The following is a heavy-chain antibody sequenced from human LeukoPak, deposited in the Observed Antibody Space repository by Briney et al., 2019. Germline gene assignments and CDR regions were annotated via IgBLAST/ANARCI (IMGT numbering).Heavy chain of an antibody. D-gene: IGHD6-25*01. CDR1: GFTFSTFSNY. V-gene: IGHV4-39*01. J-gene: IGHJ4*02. Sequence: GSLRLSCAASGFTFSTFSNYGMSWVRQAPGKGLEWIGSFDYRGRTYYSPSLKSRVTISVDTSKNQLSLKLTSVTAADTAVYYCASKPLTSSIAAVDHWGQGTLVTVSS. CDR2: FDYRGRT. CDR3: ASKPLTSSIAAVDH.